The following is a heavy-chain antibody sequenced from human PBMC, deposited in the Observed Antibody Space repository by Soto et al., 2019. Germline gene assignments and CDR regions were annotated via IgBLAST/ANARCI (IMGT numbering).Heavy chain of an antibody. V-gene: IGHV3-21*01. CDR2: ITASSAYI. CDR3: VKSGTARLLRHSWFDT. Sequence: EVQLVESGGGLGKPGGSLRLSCAASGFTFNTYDMNWVRQAPGKGLEWVSSITASSAYIYYADSVRGRFTISRDNAKNPLFLEMNSLRAEDTAVYYCVKSGTARLLRHSWFDTWGQGTLVSVSS. D-gene: IGHD2-21*01. J-gene: IGHJ5*02. CDR1: GFTFNTYD.